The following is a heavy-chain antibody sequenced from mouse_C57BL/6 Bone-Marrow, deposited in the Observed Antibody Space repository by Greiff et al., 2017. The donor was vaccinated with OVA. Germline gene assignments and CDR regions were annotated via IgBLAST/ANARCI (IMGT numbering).Heavy chain of an antibody. D-gene: IGHD1-1*01. CDR2: IYPRSGNT. CDR3: ALLRWFAY. CDR1: GYTFTSYG. V-gene: IGHV1-81*01. J-gene: IGHJ3*01. Sequence: VKLMESGAELARPGASVKLSCKASGYTFTSYGISWVKQRTGQGLEWIGEIYPRSGNTYYNEKFKGKATLTADKSSSTAYMELRSLTSEDSAVYFCALLRWFAYWGQGTLVTVSA.